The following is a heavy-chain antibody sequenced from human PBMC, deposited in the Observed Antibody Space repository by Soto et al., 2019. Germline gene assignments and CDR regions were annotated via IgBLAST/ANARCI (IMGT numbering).Heavy chain of an antibody. Sequence: PSETLSLTCTVSGGSTSTYYWSWIRQPPGKGLEWIGYVYNSGSTNYNPSLKSRVTISVDTSKNQFSLKLTTVTAADTAVYYCARDRHGGPYYFDYWGQGTLVTVSS. D-gene: IGHD4-17*01. V-gene: IGHV4-59*01. J-gene: IGHJ4*02. CDR3: ARDRHGGPYYFDY. CDR1: GGSTSTYY. CDR2: VYNSGST.